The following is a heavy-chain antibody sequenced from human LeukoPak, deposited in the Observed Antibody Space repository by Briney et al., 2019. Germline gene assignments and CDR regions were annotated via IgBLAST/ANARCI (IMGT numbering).Heavy chain of an antibody. Sequence: PGMSLRLSCAASRFPVNNNVIHWVRQAPGKGLEWVAVISYDGENEYYADSVKGRFTISRDNSKNTLDLQMNSLRAEDTALYYCAKVVSSGWYAVDYWGQGTLVTVSS. CDR3: AKVVSSGWYAVDY. J-gene: IGHJ4*02. CDR1: RFPVNNNV. V-gene: IGHV3-30*18. CDR2: ISYDGENE. D-gene: IGHD6-19*01.